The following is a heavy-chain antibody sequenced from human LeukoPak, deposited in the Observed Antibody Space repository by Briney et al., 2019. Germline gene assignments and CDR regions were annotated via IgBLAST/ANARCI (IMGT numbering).Heavy chain of an antibody. CDR3: ARDRMVRGGKYYFDY. CDR1: GDSLTRETYY. CDR2: IYYSGST. J-gene: IGHJ4*02. V-gene: IGHV4-31*02. Sequence: PSETLSLTCIVSGDSLTRETYYWSWIRQHPGKGLEWIGYIYYSGSTYYNPSLKSRVTISVDTSKNQFSLKLSSVTAADTAVYYCARDRMVRGGKYYFDYWGQGTLVTVSS. D-gene: IGHD3-10*01.